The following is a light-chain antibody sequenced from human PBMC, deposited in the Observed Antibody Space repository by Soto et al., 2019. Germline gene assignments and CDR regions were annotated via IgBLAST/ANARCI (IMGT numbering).Light chain of an antibody. CDR1: QSVSSY. CDR3: QQRSNWPT. Sequence: ESVLTQSPATLFLSPGERATLSCRASQSVSSYLAWYQQKPGQAPRLLIYDASNRATGIPARFSGSGSGTDFTLTISSLEPEDFAVYYCQQRSNWPTFGQGTRLEIK. J-gene: IGKJ5*01. CDR2: DAS. V-gene: IGKV3-11*01.